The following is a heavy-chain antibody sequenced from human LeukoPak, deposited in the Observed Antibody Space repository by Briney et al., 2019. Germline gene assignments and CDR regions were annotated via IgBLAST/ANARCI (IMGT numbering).Heavy chain of an antibody. J-gene: IGHJ5*02. CDR2: ISPNSGGT. Sequence: RASVKVSCKASGYTFTGYYMHWVRQAPGQGLEWMGWISPNSGGTNYAQKFQGRVTMTRDTSISTAYMELSRLRSDDTAVYYCARVRRGWGSSFDPWGQGTLVTVSS. D-gene: IGHD3-10*01. CDR1: GYTFTGYY. CDR3: ARVRRGWGSSFDP. V-gene: IGHV1-2*02.